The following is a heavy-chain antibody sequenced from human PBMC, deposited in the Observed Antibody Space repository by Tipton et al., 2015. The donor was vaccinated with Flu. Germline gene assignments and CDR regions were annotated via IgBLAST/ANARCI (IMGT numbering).Heavy chain of an antibody. CDR3: ARGAAGPFYRGLDV. CDR2: ISGYNGNT. Sequence: QLVQSGGEVKKPGASVKVSCKASGYSFTNYDITWVRQAPGQGLEWMGWISGYNGNTKYAQKVQGRVTMTTDTSTTTGYMELRSLRSDDTAVYYCARGAAGPFYRGLDVWGQGTTVTVSS. D-gene: IGHD6-13*01. J-gene: IGHJ6*02. V-gene: IGHV1-18*01. CDR1: GYSFTNYD.